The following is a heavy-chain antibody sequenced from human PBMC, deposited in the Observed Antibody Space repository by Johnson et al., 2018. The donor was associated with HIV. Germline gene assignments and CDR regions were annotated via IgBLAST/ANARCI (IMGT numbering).Heavy chain of an antibody. J-gene: IGHJ3*02. D-gene: IGHD6-13*01. CDR3: ARGLLAGNDAFDI. V-gene: IGHV3-30*03. CDR2: ISYDGSNK. Sequence: QVQLVESGGGVVQPGRSLRLSCTASGFTFRSYAMHWVRQAPGKGLEWVALISYDGSNKYYTDSVKGRFTIFRDKSENTLFLQMNSLRAEDTAVYYCARGLLAGNDAFDIWGQGTMVTVSS. CDR1: GFTFRSYA.